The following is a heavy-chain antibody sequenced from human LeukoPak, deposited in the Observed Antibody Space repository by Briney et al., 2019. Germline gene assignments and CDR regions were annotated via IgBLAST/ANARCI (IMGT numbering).Heavy chain of an antibody. Sequence: SETLSLTCTVSGGSISGYNWSWIRQPPGKGLEWIGYVYYSGGTNHKPSLKSRVTILVDTSKNQFSLKLSSVTAADTAVYYCARRSIVDWYFDLWGRGTLVTVSS. J-gene: IGHJ2*01. CDR3: ARRSIVDWYFDL. CDR1: GGSISGYN. V-gene: IGHV4-59*08. CDR2: VYYSGGT. D-gene: IGHD1-26*01.